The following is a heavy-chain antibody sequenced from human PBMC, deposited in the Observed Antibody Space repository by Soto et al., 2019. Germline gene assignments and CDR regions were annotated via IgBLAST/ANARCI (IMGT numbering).Heavy chain of an antibody. Sequence: GESLKISCKGSGYSFTSYWISWVRQMPGKGLEWMGRIDPSDSYTNYSPSFQGHVTISVDKSISTAYLQWSSLKASDTAMYYCARSIAAAGTYYYGMDVWGQGTTVTVSS. J-gene: IGHJ6*02. CDR1: GYSFTSYW. V-gene: IGHV5-10-1*01. CDR3: ARSIAAAGTYYYGMDV. D-gene: IGHD6-13*01. CDR2: IDPSDSYT.